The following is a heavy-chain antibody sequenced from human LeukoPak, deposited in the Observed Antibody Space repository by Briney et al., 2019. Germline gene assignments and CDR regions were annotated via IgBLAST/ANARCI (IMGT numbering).Heavy chain of an antibody. D-gene: IGHD3-10*01. J-gene: IGHJ4*02. CDR3: ASGFGIN. CDR2: ISGSGGST. V-gene: IGHV3-23*01. CDR1: GFTLSSYA. Sequence: PGGSLRLSCAASGFTLSSYAMSWVRQAPGKGLEWVSAISGSGGSTYYADSVTGRFTISRDSSKNTLYLQMNSLRVEDTAVYYCASGFGINWGQGTLVTVSS.